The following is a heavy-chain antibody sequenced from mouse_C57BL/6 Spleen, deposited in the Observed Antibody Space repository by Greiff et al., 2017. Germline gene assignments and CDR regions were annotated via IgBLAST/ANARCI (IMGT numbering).Heavy chain of an antibody. V-gene: IGHV1-80*01. CDR2: IYPGDGDT. J-gene: IGHJ4*01. CDR3: ARGGYDYDEDAMDY. D-gene: IGHD2-4*01. CDR1: GYAFSSYW. Sequence: QVQLQQSGAELVKPGASVKISCKASGYAFSSYWMNWVKQRPGKGLEWIGQIYPGDGDTNYNGKFKGKATLTADKSSSTAYMQLSSLTSEDSAVYFCARGGYDYDEDAMDYWGQGTSVTVSS.